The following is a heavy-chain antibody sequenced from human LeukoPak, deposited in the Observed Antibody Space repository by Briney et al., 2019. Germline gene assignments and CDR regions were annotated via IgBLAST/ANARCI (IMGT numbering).Heavy chain of an antibody. CDR2: IKQDGSEK. D-gene: IGHD5-12*01. CDR3: AKDLQYFVDIVGRAYGMDV. V-gene: IGHV3-7*01. J-gene: IGHJ6*02. Sequence: GGSLRLSCAASGFTFSSYWMSWVRQAPGKGLEWVANIKQDGSEKYYVDSVKGRFTISGDNAKNSLYLQMNSLRAEDTAVYYCAKDLQYFVDIVGRAYGMDVWGQGTTVTVSS. CDR1: GFTFSSYW.